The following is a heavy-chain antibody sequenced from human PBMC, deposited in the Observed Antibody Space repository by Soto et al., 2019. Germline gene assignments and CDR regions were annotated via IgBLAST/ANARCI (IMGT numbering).Heavy chain of an antibody. V-gene: IGHV1-46*01. D-gene: IGHD4-17*01. CDR1: GYTSIKYY. CDR2: INLRGGTT. J-gene: IGHJ4*02. Sequence: QVQLVQSGAEVKKPGASVKVSCEASGYTSIKYYIHWVRQAPGQGLEWMGIINLRGGTTNYAQKFRGRVTMTRDTSTSTVYMELNSLRSEDTAVYYCARGPDYSDVPLWDYWGQGTLVTVSS. CDR3: ARGPDYSDVPLWDY.